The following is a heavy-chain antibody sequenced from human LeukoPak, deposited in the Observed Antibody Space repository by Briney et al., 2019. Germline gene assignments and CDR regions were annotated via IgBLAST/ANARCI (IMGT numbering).Heavy chain of an antibody. V-gene: IGHV1-69*06. Sequence: GASVKVSCKASGYTFTSYGISWVRQAPGQGLEWMGGIIPIFGTANYAQKFQGRVTITADKSTSTAYMELSSLRSEDTAVYYCARALLGGDRKNYFDYWGQGTLVTVSS. CDR3: ARALLGGDRKNYFDY. D-gene: IGHD2-21*02. CDR2: IIPIFGTA. CDR1: GYTFTSYG. J-gene: IGHJ4*02.